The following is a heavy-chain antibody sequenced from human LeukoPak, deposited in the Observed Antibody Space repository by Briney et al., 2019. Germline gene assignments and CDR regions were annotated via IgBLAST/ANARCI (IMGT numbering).Heavy chain of an antibody. CDR1: GGSFSGYY. D-gene: IGHD3-10*01. J-gene: IGHJ4*02. CDR3: AREREILWFGELLGDYFDY. CDR2: INHSGST. V-gene: IGHV4-34*01. Sequence: SETLSLTCAVYGGSFSGYYWSWIRQPPGKGLEWIGEINHSGSTNYNPPLKSRVTVSVDTSKNQFSLKLSSVTAADTAVYYCAREREILWFGELLGDYFDYWGQGTLVTVSS.